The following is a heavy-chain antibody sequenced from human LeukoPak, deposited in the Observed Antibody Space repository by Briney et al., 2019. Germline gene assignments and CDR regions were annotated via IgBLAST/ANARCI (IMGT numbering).Heavy chain of an antibody. V-gene: IGHV1-69*06. CDR3: ARETKDSSGWYHWFDP. CDR1: GGTFSSYA. CDR2: IIPIFGTA. Sequence: AVKDSCKASGGTFSSYAISWVRQAPGQGLEWMGGIIPIFGTANYAQKPQGRVTITADKSTSTAYMELSSLRSEDTAVYYCARETKDSSGWYHWFDPWGQGTLVTVSS. D-gene: IGHD6-19*01. J-gene: IGHJ5*02.